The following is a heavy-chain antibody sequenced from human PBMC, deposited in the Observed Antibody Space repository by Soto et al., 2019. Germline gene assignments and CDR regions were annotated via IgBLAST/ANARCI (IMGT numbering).Heavy chain of an antibody. V-gene: IGHV5-51*01. Sequence: GESLKISCKGSGYSFTSYWIGWVRQMPGKGLEWMGIIYPGDSDTRYSPSFQGQVTISADKSISTAYLQWSSLKASDTAMYYCARLPGAQRDYYYYGMDVWGQGTTVTVSS. CDR3: ARLPGAQRDYYYYGMDV. CDR2: IYPGDSDT. J-gene: IGHJ6*02. CDR1: GYSFTSYW. D-gene: IGHD1-26*01.